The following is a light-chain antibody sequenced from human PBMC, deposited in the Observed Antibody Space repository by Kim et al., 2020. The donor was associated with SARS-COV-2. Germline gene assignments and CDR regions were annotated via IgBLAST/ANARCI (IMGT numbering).Light chain of an antibody. CDR2: DVS. Sequence: GQSITISCTGTSSDIGLYNVVSWYQQSAGKAPKLMFYDVSHRPAGVSNRFSGSKSGNTASLTISGLQAEDEADYYGSSYTSSSAYVFGTGTKVTVL. CDR3: SSYTSSSAYV. CDR1: SSDIGLYNV. V-gene: IGLV2-14*03. J-gene: IGLJ1*01.